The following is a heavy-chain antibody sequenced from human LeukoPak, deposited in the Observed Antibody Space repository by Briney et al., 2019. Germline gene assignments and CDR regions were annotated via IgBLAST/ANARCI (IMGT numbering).Heavy chain of an antibody. V-gene: IGHV4-34*01. D-gene: IGHD1-26*01. J-gene: IGHJ5*02. CDR1: GGSFIGYY. CDR3: ARESGTGIGWFDP. Sequence: SETLSLTCAVYGGSFIGYYWSWIRQPPGKGLEWIGETNHSGSTNYNPSLKSRVTISVDTSKNQFSLKLSSVTAADTAVYYCARESGTGIGWFDPWGQGTLVTVSS. CDR2: TNHSGST.